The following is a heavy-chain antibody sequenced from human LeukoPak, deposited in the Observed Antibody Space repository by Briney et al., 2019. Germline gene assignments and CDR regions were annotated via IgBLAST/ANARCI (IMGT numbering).Heavy chain of an antibody. CDR2: IRGRAYGGTT. J-gene: IGHJ6*02. CDR1: EFTFGDHA. D-gene: IGHD5-18*01. CDR3: ARGPIQQWLYNGMDV. Sequence: GSLRLSCSASEFTFGDHAMSWVRQAPGKGLEWVGFIRGRAYGGTTEYAPAVKGRFLISRDVSKSIAYLHMNSLKTEDTAVYYCARGPIQQWLYNGMDVWGQGTTVSVSS. V-gene: IGHV3-49*04.